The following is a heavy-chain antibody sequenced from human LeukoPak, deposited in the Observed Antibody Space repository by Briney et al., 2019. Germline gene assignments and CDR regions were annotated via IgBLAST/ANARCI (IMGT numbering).Heavy chain of an antibody. CDR2: IYHSGST. J-gene: IGHJ4*02. D-gene: IGHD3-10*01. V-gene: IGHV4-4*02. CDR1: GGSIKSNNW. CDR3: ARDLGGTADY. Sequence: SGTLSLTCAVSGGSIKSNNWWSWVRQPPGKGLEWIGEIYHSGSTNYNPSLESRVTVSVDKSKNQFSLDLTSVTAADTAVYYCARDLGGTADYWGQGTLVTVSS.